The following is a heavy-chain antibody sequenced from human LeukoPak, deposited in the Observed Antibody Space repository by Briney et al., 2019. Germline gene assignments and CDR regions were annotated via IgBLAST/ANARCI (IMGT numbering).Heavy chain of an antibody. CDR3: ARGDCSSTSCYNPPRY. J-gene: IGHJ4*02. V-gene: IGHV4-4*02. Sequence: GSLRLSCVASGFTIDKAWMTWVRQVPGKGLEWIGYIYHSGSTYYNPSLKSRVTISVDRSKNQFSLKLSSVTAADTAVYYCARGDCSSTSCYNPPRYWGQGTLVTVSS. CDR2: IYHSGST. D-gene: IGHD2-2*02. CDR1: GFTIDKAW.